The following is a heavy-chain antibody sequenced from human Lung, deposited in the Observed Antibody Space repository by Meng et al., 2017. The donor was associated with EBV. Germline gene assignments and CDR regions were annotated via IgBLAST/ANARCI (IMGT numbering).Heavy chain of an antibody. V-gene: IGHV1-69*01. CDR1: GGTFRSDA. CDR3: ASESGRGFTPDY. Sequence: QVQLLPAGAEVKKPGSPFKVPCKSPGGTFRSDAISWVRQGPGQGLEWMGGLIPMSGAPHYAQKFQDRVTITADESTSTHYMDLSGLRSEDTAVYYCASESGRGFTPDYWGQGTLVTVSS. J-gene: IGHJ4*02. CDR2: LIPMSGAP. D-gene: IGHD3-10*01.